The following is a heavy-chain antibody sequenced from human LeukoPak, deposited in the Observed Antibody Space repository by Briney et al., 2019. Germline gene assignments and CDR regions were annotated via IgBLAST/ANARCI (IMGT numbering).Heavy chain of an antibody. D-gene: IGHD3-9*01. J-gene: IGHJ2*01. CDR2: IYYSGSS. Sequence: SETLSLTCTVSGGSISSYYWSWIRQPPGKGLEWIGYIYYSGSSNYNPSLKSRLTISVDTSKNQFSLKLNSVTAADTAVYYCARQYIDILTGYHRGELYWYFDLWGRGTLVTVSS. CDR3: ARQYIDILTGYHRGELYWYFDL. CDR1: GGSISSYY. V-gene: IGHV4-59*08.